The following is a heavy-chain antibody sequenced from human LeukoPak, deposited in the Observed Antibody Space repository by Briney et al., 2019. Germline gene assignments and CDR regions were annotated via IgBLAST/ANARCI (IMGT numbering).Heavy chain of an antibody. D-gene: IGHD5-18*01. CDR3: ARDFRVTFDY. V-gene: IGHV3-7*04. Sequence: PGGSLKLSCAASGFTFSSHWMTWVRQAPGKGLEWVANIKEDGSATHYVDSVKGRFTISRDNAKNSLYLQINSLRVEDTAVYHCARDFRVTFDYWGQGTLVTVSS. CDR2: IKEDGSAT. CDR1: GFTFSSHW. J-gene: IGHJ4*02.